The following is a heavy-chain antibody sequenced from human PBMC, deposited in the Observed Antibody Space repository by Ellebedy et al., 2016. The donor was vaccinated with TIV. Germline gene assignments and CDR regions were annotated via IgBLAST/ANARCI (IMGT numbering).Heavy chain of an antibody. V-gene: IGHV1-18*04. Sequence: AASVKVSCKASGYTFTSYGISWVRQAPGQGLEWMGWISAYNGNTNYAQKLQGRVTMTTDTYTSTAYMELRSLISDDTAVYYCARVNLRPYHYYGMDVWGQGTTVTVSS. J-gene: IGHJ6*02. CDR3: ARVNLRPYHYYGMDV. CDR2: ISAYNGNT. CDR1: GYTFTSYG.